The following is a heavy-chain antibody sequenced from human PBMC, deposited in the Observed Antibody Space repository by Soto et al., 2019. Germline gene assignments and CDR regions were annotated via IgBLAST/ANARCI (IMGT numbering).Heavy chain of an antibody. D-gene: IGHD3-10*01. CDR1: GFTFSAYG. CDR3: ARDMNYYGSGSSAIDY. J-gene: IGHJ4*02. Sequence: QVQLVESGGGVVQPGRSLRLSCAASGFTFSAYGMYWVRQAPGKGLEWVAVIWYDGTNKYYGDSVKGRFTISRDNSKNTLHLQMNSLRAEDTAVYYCARDMNYYGSGSSAIDYWGQGTLVTVSS. CDR2: IWYDGTNK. V-gene: IGHV3-33*08.